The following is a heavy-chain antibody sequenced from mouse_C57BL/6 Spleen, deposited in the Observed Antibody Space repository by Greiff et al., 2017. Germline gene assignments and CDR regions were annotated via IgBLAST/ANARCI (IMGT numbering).Heavy chain of an antibody. V-gene: IGHV5-9-1*02. D-gene: IGHD2-5*01. J-gene: IGHJ4*01. CDR2: ISSGGDYI. Sequence: EVKVVESGEGLVKPGGSLKLSCAASGFTFSSYAMSWVRQTPEKRLEWVAYISSGGDYIYYADTVKGRFTISRDNARNTRYLQMSSLKSEDTAMYYCTREGYSNPRGAMDYWGQGTSVTVSS. CDR3: TREGYSNPRGAMDY. CDR1: GFTFSSYA.